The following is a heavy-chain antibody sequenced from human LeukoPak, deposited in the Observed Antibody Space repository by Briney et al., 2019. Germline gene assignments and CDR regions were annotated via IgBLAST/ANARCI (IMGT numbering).Heavy chain of an antibody. J-gene: IGHJ4*02. CDR3: AGQYCTNGVCYADGFDY. CDR2: ISSSSSYI. Sequence: GGSLRLSCAASGFTFSSYSMNWVRQAPGKGLEWVSSISSSSSYIYYADSVKGRFTISRDNAKNSLYLQMNSLRAEDTAVYYCAGQYCTNGVCYADGFDYWGQGTLVTVSS. V-gene: IGHV3-21*01. CDR1: GFTFSSYS. D-gene: IGHD2-8*01.